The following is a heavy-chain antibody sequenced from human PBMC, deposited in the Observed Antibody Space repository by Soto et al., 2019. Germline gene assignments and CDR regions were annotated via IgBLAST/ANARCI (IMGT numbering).Heavy chain of an antibody. CDR1: GYSFTSYC. CDR2: IYPGDSDT. J-gene: IGHJ4*02. Sequence: PGESLKISCKGSGYSFTSYCIGWVRQMPGKGLEWMGIIYPGDSDTRYSPSFQGQVTISRDDSKNSLYLQMNSLKTEDTAVYYCVRGNSGSYVSAPTRGQGTLVTVSS. CDR3: VRGNSGSYVSAPT. D-gene: IGHD1-26*01. V-gene: IGHV5-51*01.